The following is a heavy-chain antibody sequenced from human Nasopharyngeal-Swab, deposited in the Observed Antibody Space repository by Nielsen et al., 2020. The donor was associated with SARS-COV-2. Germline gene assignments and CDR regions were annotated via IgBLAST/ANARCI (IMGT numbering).Heavy chain of an antibody. D-gene: IGHD6-13*01. CDR2: IYYSGSP. Sequence: SETLSLTCTVSGGSISSYYWSWIRQLPGKGLGWIGYIYYSGSPNYNPSLKSRVPRPVDTSKKQSSLKLSSVTAADTAVYYCARGIGYSSSWYKASEFYYFDYWGQGTLVTVSS. V-gene: IGHV4-59*01. CDR1: GGSISSYY. J-gene: IGHJ4*02. CDR3: ARGIGYSSSWYKASEFYYFDY.